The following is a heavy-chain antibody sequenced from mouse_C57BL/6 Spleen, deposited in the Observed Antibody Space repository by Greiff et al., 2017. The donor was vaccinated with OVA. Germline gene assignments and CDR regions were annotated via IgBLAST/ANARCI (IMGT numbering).Heavy chain of an antibody. Sequence: EVQLQESVAELVRPGASVKLSCTTSGFTIKNFYMHWVKQRPEQGLEWIGRIDPANGNTKYAPKFQGKATITADTSSNTADLQLSSLTSEDTAIYYWDSNYGYYAMDYWGQGTSVTVSS. D-gene: IGHD1-1*01. CDR1: GFTIKNFY. J-gene: IGHJ4*01. CDR2: IDPANGNT. V-gene: IGHV14-3*01. CDR3: DSNYGYYAMDY.